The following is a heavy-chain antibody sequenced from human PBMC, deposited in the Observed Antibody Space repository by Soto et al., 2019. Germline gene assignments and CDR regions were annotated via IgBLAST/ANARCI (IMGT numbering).Heavy chain of an antibody. CDR1: GYTFTSYG. CDR3: ARDFVPYHDFWGGYYTHPRFVY. CDR2: ISAYNGNT. Sequence: ASVKVSCKASGYTFTSYGISWVRQAPGQGLEWMGWISAYNGNTNYAQKLQGRVTMTTDTSTSTAYMELRSLRSDDTAVYYCARDFVPYHDFWGGYYTHPRFVYGGRGTLFPVSS. V-gene: IGHV1-18*01. D-gene: IGHD3-3*01. J-gene: IGHJ4*02.